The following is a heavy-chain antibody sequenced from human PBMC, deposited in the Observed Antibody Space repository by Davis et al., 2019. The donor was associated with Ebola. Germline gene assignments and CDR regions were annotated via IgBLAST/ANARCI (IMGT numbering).Heavy chain of an antibody. Sequence: SETLSLTCAVSGGSISSSNWWRCVRQPPGKGLEWIGEIYHSGSTNYNPSLKSRVTISVDKSKNQFSLKLSSVTAADTAVYYCARSSVQLERFDYWGQGTLVTVSS. CDR1: GGSISSSNW. CDR3: ARSSVQLERFDY. V-gene: IGHV4-4*02. CDR2: IYHSGST. D-gene: IGHD1-1*01. J-gene: IGHJ4*02.